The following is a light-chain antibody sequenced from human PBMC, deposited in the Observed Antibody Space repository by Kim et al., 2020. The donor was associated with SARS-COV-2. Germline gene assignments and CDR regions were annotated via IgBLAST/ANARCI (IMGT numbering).Light chain of an antibody. CDR3: QQYSNYPLT. Sequence: ASVGDSVTINCRASQDIYIWLAWYQQKPDKAPKSLIYGASTLQTGVPSRFRGRGSGTDFTLTISGLQPEDFATYYCQQYSNYPLTFGGGTKVDIK. V-gene: IGKV1D-16*01. CDR2: GAS. J-gene: IGKJ4*01. CDR1: QDIYIW.